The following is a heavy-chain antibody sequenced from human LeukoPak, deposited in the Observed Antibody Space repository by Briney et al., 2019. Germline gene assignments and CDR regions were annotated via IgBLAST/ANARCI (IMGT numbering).Heavy chain of an antibody. Sequence: SETLPLTCTVSGGSISSGGYYWSWIRQHPGKGLEWIGYIYYSGSTYYNPSLKSRVTISVDTSKNQFSLKLSSVTAADTAVYYCARGSSSSWYPYYYYYGMDVWGQGTTVTVSS. V-gene: IGHV4-31*03. CDR2: IYYSGST. CDR3: ARGSSSSWYPYYYYYGMDV. CDR1: GGSISSGGYY. D-gene: IGHD6-13*01. J-gene: IGHJ6*02.